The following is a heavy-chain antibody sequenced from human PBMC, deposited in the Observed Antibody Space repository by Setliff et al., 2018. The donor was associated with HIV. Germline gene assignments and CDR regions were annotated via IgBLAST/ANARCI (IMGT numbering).Heavy chain of an antibody. CDR1: GGSISSSSYY. V-gene: IGHV4-39*07. Sequence: LSLTCTVSGGSISSSSYYWGWIRQPPGKGLEWIGTIYYSGSTYYNTSLKSRVTISVDTSKNQFSLKLSSVTAADTAVYYCARDPWVRGVIMAPDYWGQGTRVTV. CDR3: ARDPWVRGVIMAPDY. CDR2: IYYSGST. J-gene: IGHJ4*02. D-gene: IGHD3-10*01.